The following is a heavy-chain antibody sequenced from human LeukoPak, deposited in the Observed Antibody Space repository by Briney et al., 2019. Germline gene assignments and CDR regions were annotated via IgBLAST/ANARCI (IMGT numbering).Heavy chain of an antibody. Sequence: SQTLSLTCTVSGGSISSGGDYWSWIRQHPGKGLEWIGYIYYSGSTHYNPSLKSRVTISVDTSKNQFSLKLSSVTAADTAVYYCARAGGGYNSFYYYMDVWGKGTTGTVSS. CDR3: ARAGGGYNSFYYYMDV. D-gene: IGHD5-24*01. J-gene: IGHJ6*03. CDR1: GGSISSGGDY. CDR2: IYYSGST. V-gene: IGHV4-31*03.